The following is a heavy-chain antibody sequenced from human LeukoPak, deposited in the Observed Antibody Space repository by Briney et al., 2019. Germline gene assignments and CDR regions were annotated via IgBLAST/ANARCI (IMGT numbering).Heavy chain of an antibody. J-gene: IGHJ3*02. V-gene: IGHV3-30*02. D-gene: IGHD6-19*01. CDR3: AKWEQWLVLGGRPDAFDI. CDR1: GFTFSSYG. CDR2: IRYDGSNK. Sequence: GGSLRLSCAASGFTFSSYGMHWVRQAPGKGLEWVAFIRYDGSNKYYADSVKGRFTISRDNSKNTLYLQMNSLRAEDTAVYYCAKWEQWLVLGGRPDAFDIWGQGTMVTVSS.